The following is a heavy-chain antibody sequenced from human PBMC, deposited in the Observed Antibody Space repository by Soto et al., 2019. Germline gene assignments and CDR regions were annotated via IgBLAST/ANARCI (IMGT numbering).Heavy chain of an antibody. CDR1: GGTFNTYT. CDR2: VVPMYDSV. J-gene: IGHJ4*02. Sequence: SCKASGGTFNTYTINWLRQAPGRGLEWVGQVVPMYDSVNYAETFQGRVTITVDKFTNTAYMELTSLRSQDTALYFWASWRSYSGSYCFDYWGQGTLVTAPQ. V-gene: IGHV1-69*06. D-gene: IGHD1-26*01. CDR3: ASWRSYSGSYCFDY.